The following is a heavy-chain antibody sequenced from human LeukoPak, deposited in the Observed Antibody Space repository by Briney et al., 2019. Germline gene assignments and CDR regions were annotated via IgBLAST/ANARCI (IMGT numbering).Heavy chain of an antibody. V-gene: IGHV1-2*02. D-gene: IGHD3-22*01. CDR3: ASEPDYYDSSGTTLN. J-gene: IGHJ4*02. CDR2: INPNSGGT. CDR1: GYTFTGYY. Sequence: ASVKVSCKASGYTFTGYYMHWVRQAPGQGLERMGWINPNSGGTNYAQKFQGRVTMTRDTPISTAYMELSRLRSDDTAVYYCASEPDYYDSSGTTLNWGQGTLVTVSS.